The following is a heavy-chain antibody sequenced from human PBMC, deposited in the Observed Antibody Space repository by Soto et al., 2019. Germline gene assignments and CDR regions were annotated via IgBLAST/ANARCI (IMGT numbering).Heavy chain of an antibody. CDR2: IKSKTDGGTT. CDR3: TRLPPSEPPFVP. Sequence: GGSLRLSCAASGFTFSNAWMSWVRQAPGKGLEWVGRIKSKTDGGTTDYAAPVKGRFTISRDDSKNTLYPQMNSLKTEDTAVYYCTRLPPSEPPFVPWGQGTPVTVSS. CDR1: GFTFSNAW. J-gene: IGHJ5*02. V-gene: IGHV3-15*01. D-gene: IGHD4-17*01.